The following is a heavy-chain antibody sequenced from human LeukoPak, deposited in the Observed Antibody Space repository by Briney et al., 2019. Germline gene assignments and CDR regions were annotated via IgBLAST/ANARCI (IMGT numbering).Heavy chain of an antibody. CDR2: ISGSGSST. D-gene: IGHD5-12*01. CDR3: ANGGQWLRFAY. V-gene: IGHV3-23*01. J-gene: IGHJ4*02. Sequence: SGGSLRLSCAASGFTFNSFAISWLRQAPGKGLEWVSTISGSGSSTYYADSVKGRFTVSRDNSKNTLYLQMNSLGADDTAVYYCANGGQWLRFAYWGQGTLVTVSS. CDR1: GFTFNSFA.